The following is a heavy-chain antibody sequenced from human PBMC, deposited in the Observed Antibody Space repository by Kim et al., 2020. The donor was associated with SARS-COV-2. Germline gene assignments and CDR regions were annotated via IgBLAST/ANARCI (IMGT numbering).Heavy chain of an antibody. J-gene: IGHJ4*02. V-gene: IGHV4-30-2*05. Sequence: NPSLKSRVSRSVDTSKNQFSLELSAVTAAATVVYYCAGGGLWCRAYYFDYWGQGTLVTVSS. CDR3: AGGGLWCRAYYFDY. D-gene: IGHD2-8*01.